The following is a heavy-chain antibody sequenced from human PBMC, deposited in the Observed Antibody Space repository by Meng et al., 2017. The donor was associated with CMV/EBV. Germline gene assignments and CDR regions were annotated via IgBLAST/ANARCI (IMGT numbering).Heavy chain of an antibody. J-gene: IGHJ6*02. V-gene: IGHV1-2*02. Sequence: ASVKVSCKASGYTFTGYYMHWVRQAPGQGLEWMGWINPNSGGTNYAQKFQGRVTMTRDTSTSTAYMELRSLRSDDTAVYYCAREGKIVVVPAATYYYYGMDVWGQGTTVTVSS. CDR2: INPNSGGT. CDR3: AREGKIVVVPAATYYYYGMDV. D-gene: IGHD2-2*01. CDR1: GYTFTGYY.